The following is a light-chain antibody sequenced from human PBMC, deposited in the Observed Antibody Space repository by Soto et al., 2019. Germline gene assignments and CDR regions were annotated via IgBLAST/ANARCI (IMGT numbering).Light chain of an antibody. CDR1: SSNIGAGYD. V-gene: IGLV1-40*01. CDR2: ANI. J-gene: IGLJ3*02. Sequence: QSVLTQPPSVSGAPGQRVTISCTGSSSNIGAGYDVHWYQQLPATAPKLLIYANINRPSGVPDRFSGSKSGTSASLAITGLQAEDEADYCCHSYDSSLSTWVFGGGTKLTVL. CDR3: HSYDSSLSTWV.